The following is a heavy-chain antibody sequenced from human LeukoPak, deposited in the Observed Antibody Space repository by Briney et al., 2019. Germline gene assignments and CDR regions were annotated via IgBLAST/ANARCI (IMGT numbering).Heavy chain of an antibody. CDR3: ARGGLGGATPDY. Sequence: GGSLRLSCVVSGFTLNRYWIHRVRQAPGKGLVWVSYVNNDGTGTNYADSVKGRFTMSRDNARNTLYLQMNSLRAEDTAVYYCARGGLGGATPDYWGQGALVTVSS. V-gene: IGHV3-74*01. CDR1: GFTLNRYW. CDR2: VNNDGTGT. D-gene: IGHD1-26*01. J-gene: IGHJ4*02.